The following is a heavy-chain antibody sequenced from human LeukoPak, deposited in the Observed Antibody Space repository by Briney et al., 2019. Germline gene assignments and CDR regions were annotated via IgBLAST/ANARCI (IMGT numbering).Heavy chain of an antibody. CDR2: INEDENKQ. CDR1: GFSFSNYW. Sequence: GGSLRLSCAASGFSFSNYWMTWVRQAPGKGLERVANINEDENKQFYGDSVKGQFSISRDNAKNSLYLQMDSLRVEDTAVYYCAREVPGAMNAFDIWGQGTMVTVSS. CDR3: AREVPGAMNAFDI. V-gene: IGHV3-7*01. J-gene: IGHJ3*02. D-gene: IGHD2-2*01.